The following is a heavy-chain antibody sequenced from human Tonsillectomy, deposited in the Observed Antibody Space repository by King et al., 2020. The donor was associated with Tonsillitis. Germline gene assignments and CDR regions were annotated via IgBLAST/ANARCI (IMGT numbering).Heavy chain of an antibody. V-gene: IGHV3-21*06. CDR1: GLSFTNYD. Sequence: VQLVEFGGGLVKPGGSLRLSCASLGLSFTNYDFNLVCQAAGKGLEWVSSISSNSRYINYSDSVKGRFTISRDNANDSLYLQMNSLRVEVTAVYYCAKDKGADYYDSGRGAFDIWGQGTVVTVSS. CDR2: ISSNSRYI. J-gene: IGHJ3*02. CDR3: AKDKGADYYDSGRGAFDI. D-gene: IGHD3-22*01.